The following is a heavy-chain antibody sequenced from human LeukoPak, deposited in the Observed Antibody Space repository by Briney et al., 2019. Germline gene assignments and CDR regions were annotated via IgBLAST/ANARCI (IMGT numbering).Heavy chain of an antibody. Sequence: GEALQISCKGSGYSFTSYWIGWVRPMPGKGLEWMGIIYPGDSETRYSPSFQGQVTISADKSISTAYLQWSSLKASDTAMYYCARRDGRFGDPFDYWGQGTLVTVSS. D-gene: IGHD4-17*01. J-gene: IGHJ4*02. CDR3: ARRDGRFGDPFDY. V-gene: IGHV5-51*01. CDR2: IYPGDSET. CDR1: GYSFTSYW.